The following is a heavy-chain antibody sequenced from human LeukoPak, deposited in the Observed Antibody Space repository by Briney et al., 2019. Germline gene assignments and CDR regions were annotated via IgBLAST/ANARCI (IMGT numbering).Heavy chain of an antibody. Sequence: SENLSFNCTVSGGSSSNSSYHWGWIRQPPGKGLEWIGSIYYSGSTYYNPSLKSRVTISVDTSKNQFSLKLSSVTAADTAVYYCARGSYYYDILTGYPAAAFDIWGQGTMVTVSS. V-gene: IGHV4-39*07. CDR1: GGSSSNSSYH. D-gene: IGHD3-9*01. J-gene: IGHJ3*02. CDR3: ARGSYYYDILTGYPAAAFDI. CDR2: IYYSGST.